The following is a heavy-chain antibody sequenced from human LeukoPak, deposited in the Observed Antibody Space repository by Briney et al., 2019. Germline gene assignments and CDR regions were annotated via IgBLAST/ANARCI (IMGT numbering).Heavy chain of an antibody. CDR3: AKAMTTVGISFDY. CDR1: GFTFSSYG. J-gene: IGHJ4*02. Sequence: GGSLRLSCAASGFTFSSYGMHWVRQAPGKGLEWVAVISYDGSNKYYADSVKGRFTISRDNSKNTLYLRMNSLRAEDTAVYYCAKAMTTVGISFDYWGQGTLVTVSS. CDR2: ISYDGSNK. D-gene: IGHD4-11*01. V-gene: IGHV3-30*18.